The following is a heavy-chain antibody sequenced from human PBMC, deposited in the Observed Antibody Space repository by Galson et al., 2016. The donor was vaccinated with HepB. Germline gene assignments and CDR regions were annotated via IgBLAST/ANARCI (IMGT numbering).Heavy chain of an antibody. Sequence: SLRLSCAASGFTFSSYAIHWVRQAPGKGLEWVAHIADGGRETNYADSVKGRFSISRERAKSSLYLQMNSLRVDDTAVYYCARGGDWYDSWGQGTPVTVSS. V-gene: IGHV3-7*03. CDR1: GFTFSSYA. CDR3: ARGGDWYDS. CDR2: IADGGRET. J-gene: IGHJ5*01.